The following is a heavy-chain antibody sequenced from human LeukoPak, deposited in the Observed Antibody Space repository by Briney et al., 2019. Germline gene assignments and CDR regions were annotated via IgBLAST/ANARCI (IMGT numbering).Heavy chain of an antibody. D-gene: IGHD6-13*01. CDR1: GFTFSSYA. Sequence: GGSLRLSCAASGFTFSSYAMTWVRQAPGKGLEWVSVISGSGGSTYYADSVKGRFTISRDNSKNTLYLQMNSLRGEDTAIYFCSKGPEYSSTWKVFHFWGQGTLVTVSS. CDR2: ISGSGGST. J-gene: IGHJ4*02. CDR3: SKGPEYSSTWKVFHF. V-gene: IGHV3-23*01.